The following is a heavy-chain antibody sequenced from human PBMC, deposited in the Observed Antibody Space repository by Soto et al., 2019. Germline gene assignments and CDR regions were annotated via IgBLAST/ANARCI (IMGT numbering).Heavy chain of an antibody. CDR3: ARYFSVTHYYYHMDV. CDR2: ISAYNGNT. CDR1: GYTFTSYG. Sequence: ASVKVSCKASGYTFTSYGISWVRQAPGQGLEWMGWISAYNGNTNYAQKLQGRVTMTTDTSTSTAYMELRSLRSDDTAVYYCARYFSVTHYYYHMDVWGKGTTVTVSS. J-gene: IGHJ6*03. D-gene: IGHD4-17*01. V-gene: IGHV1-18*01.